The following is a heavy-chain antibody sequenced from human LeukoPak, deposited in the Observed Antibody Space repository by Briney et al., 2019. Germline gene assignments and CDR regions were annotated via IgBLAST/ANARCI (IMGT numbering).Heavy chain of an antibody. CDR2: INPNSGGT. J-gene: IGHJ6*03. CDR1: GYTFTGYY. V-gene: IGHV1-2*02. D-gene: IGHD6-19*01. Sequence: ASVKVSCKASGYTFTGYYMHWVRQAPGQGLEWMGWINPNSGGTNYAQKFQGRVTMTRDTSISTAYMELSSLRSEDTAVYYCARGMGSSGWLYYYYYMDVWGKGTTVTISS. CDR3: ARGMGSSGWLYYYYYMDV.